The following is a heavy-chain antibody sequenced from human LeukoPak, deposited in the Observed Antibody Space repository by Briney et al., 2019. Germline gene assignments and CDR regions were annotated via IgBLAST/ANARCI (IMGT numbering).Heavy chain of an antibody. CDR1: GGSISRSY. D-gene: IGHD4-17*01. V-gene: IGHV4-59*08. CDR2: VYYSGNT. CDR3: ASRTPVTPNSFDS. J-gene: IGHJ5*01. Sequence: PSETLSLTCTVSGGSISRSYWSWLRQPPGKGLEWIGYVYYSGNTNYNPSLKSRVTISLDTSKNQFSLKMSSVTAADTAVYYCASRTPVTPNSFDSWGQGTLVTVSS.